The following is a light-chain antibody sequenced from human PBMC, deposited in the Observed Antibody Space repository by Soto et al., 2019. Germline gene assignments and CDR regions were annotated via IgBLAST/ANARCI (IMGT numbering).Light chain of an antibody. CDR1: QSVSSY. V-gene: IGKV3-11*01. CDR2: DAS. Sequence: IVLTQSPATLSLSPGERATLSCSASQSVSSYLAWYQQKPGQAPRLLIYDASNRATGIPARFSGSGSGTDFNLTISSLEPEDFAVYYCQQRTNWPSTFGQGTRLEIK. CDR3: QQRTNWPST. J-gene: IGKJ5*01.